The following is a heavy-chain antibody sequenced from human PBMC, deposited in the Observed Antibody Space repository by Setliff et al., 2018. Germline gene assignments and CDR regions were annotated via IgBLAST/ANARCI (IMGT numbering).Heavy chain of an antibody. V-gene: IGHV1-18*01. CDR3: ARDLSTTVMTRSWYYFDY. J-gene: IGHJ4*02. D-gene: IGHD4-17*01. CDR1: GGTFSSYA. Sequence: ASVKVSCKASGGTFSSYAISWVRQAPGQGLEWMGWMNPNSGNTGYAQKFQGRVTMTTDTSTSTAYMELRSLRSDDTAMYYCARDLSTTVMTRSWYYFDYWGQGTLVTVSS. CDR2: MNPNSGNT.